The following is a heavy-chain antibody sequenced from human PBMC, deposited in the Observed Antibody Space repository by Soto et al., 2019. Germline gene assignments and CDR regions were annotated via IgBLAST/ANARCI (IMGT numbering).Heavy chain of an antibody. CDR1: GGSINNGDYY. CDR2: IYYSGTA. J-gene: IGHJ4*02. V-gene: IGHV4-30-4*08. D-gene: IGHD3-22*01. Sequence: SETLSLTCGVSGGSINNGDYYWSWIRQPPGKGLEWIGYIYYSGTAYFNPSLKSRLSMSLDTSKNQFSLKLSSVTAADTAVYYCARCYYDSSGYYYIDYWGQGTLVTVSS. CDR3: ARCYYDSSGYYYIDY.